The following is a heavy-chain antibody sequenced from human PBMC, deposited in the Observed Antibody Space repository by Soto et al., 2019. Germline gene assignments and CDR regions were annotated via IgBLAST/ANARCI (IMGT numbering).Heavy chain of an antibody. V-gene: IGHV3-33*01. CDR2: IWYDGTQK. CDR3: ARAAGTTVTSLWHFDS. Sequence: QVQLEESGGGVVQPGRSLRLSCEASGFTFNTYSMHWVRQPPGKGLEWLAAIWYDGTQKYYAESVKGRFIISRYNSKKTLYLEMNSLRAEDTAVYYCARAAGTTVTSLWHFDSWGQGTLGTVSS. J-gene: IGHJ4*02. CDR1: GFTFNTYS. D-gene: IGHD4-17*01.